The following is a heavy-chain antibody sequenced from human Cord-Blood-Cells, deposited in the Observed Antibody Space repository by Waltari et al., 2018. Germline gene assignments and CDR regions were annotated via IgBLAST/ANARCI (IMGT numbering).Heavy chain of an antibody. J-gene: IGHJ4*02. D-gene: IGHD4-17*01. V-gene: IGHV1-24*01. CDR1: GYTLTALS. Sequence: QVQLVQSGAEVKVSCKVSGYTLTALSMHWVRQAPGKGLEWMGGFDPEDVETIYAHKFQGRVTMTEDTSTDTAYMELSSLRSEDTAVYYCATFLRGSDYPTYYVDYWGQGTLVTVSS. CDR3: ATFLRGSDYPTYYVDY. CDR2: FDPEDVET.